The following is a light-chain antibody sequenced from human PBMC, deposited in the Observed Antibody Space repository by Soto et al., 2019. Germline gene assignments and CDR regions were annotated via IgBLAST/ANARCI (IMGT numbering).Light chain of an antibody. CDR2: DVS. CDR3: SSYTTSSLYV. J-gene: IGLJ1*01. V-gene: IGLV2-14*01. Sequence: QSALTQPASVSGSPGQSITISCSGTNSDVGGYNYVSWYQQHPCKAPKLMIYDVSYRPSGISNRFSGSKSDNTASLTISGLQAEDEADYYCSSYTTSSLYVFGTGTKLTVL. CDR1: NSDVGGYNY.